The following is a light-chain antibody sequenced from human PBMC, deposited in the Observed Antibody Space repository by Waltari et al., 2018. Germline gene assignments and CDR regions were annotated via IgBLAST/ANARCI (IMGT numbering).Light chain of an antibody. CDR2: KDT. V-gene: IGLV3-27*01. J-gene: IGLJ2*01. CDR1: VLAEKY. CDR3: HAAADNNWF. Sequence: YDLAQPFSVSVSPGQTATITCSGDVLAEKYVRWFQQRPGQAPTLILYKDTERPSGIPERFSGSSSGSTVTVTIRGALLEDEADYHCHAAADNNWFFGGGTKLTVL.